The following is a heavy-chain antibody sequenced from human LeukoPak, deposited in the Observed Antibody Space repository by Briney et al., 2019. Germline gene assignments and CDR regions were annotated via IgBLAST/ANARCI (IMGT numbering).Heavy chain of an antibody. CDR2: IYNSGST. Sequence: SETLSLTCNVSGDSISRSRHFWAWIRQSPGRGLEWIGYIYNSGSTYYNPSLKSRVTISVDTSKNQFSLKLSSVTAADTAVYYCARHRRITMVRGVIGSLDYWGQGTLVTVSS. J-gene: IGHJ4*02. CDR1: GDSISRSRHF. D-gene: IGHD3-10*01. CDR3: ARHRRITMVRGVIGSLDY. V-gene: IGHV4-39*01.